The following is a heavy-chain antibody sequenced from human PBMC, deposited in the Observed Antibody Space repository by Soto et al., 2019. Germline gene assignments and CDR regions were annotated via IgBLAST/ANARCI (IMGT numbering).Heavy chain of an antibody. Sequence: QVQLVESGGGVVQPGRSLRLSCAASGFTFSSYGMHWVRQAPGKGLEWVAVIWYDGSNKYYADSVKGRFTISRDNSKNTLYLQLNSLSAEDTAVYYCARERVRGYCSSTSCDGVPYACDIWGQGTMVTVSS. CDR2: IWYDGSNK. CDR1: GFTFSSYG. V-gene: IGHV3-33*01. J-gene: IGHJ3*02. D-gene: IGHD2-2*01. CDR3: ARERVRGYCSSTSCDGVPYACDI.